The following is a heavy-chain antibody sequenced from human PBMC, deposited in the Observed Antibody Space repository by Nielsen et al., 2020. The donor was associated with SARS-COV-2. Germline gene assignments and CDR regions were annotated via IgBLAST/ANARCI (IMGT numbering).Heavy chain of an antibody. D-gene: IGHD3-10*02. Sequence: VRQAPGKGPEWVSSISSSSSYIYYADSVKGRFTISRDNAKNSLYLQMNSLRAEDTAVYYCASILYGTTTNYGRYYFDYWGQGTLVTVSS. J-gene: IGHJ4*02. V-gene: IGHV3-21*01. CDR2: ISSSSSYI. CDR3: ASILYGTTTNYGRYYFDY.